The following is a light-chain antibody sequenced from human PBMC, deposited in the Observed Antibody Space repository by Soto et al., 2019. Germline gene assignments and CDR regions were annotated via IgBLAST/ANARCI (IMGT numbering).Light chain of an antibody. CDR3: QQYGSSSLT. J-gene: IGKJ4*01. CDR1: QSVSSSY. V-gene: IGKV3-20*01. CDR2: GAS. Sequence: EIVLTQSPGTLSLSPGERATLSCRASQSVSSSYLAWYQQKPGQAPRLLIYGASSRAPGIPDRFSGSGSGTDFTLTISRLEPEDFAVYYCQQYGSSSLTFGGGTKVEI.